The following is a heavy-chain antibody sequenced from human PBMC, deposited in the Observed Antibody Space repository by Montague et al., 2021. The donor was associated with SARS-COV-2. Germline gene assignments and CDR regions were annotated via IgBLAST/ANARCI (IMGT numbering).Heavy chain of an antibody. CDR3: ATLTLGYCNNGVCQPPDY. Sequence: SETLSLTCTVSGGSISSSSYYWGWIRQPPGKGLEWIGSIYYSGSTHYNPSLKSRVTISVDTSKNQFSLKLGSVTAADTAVYYCATLTLGYCNNGVCQPPDYWGQGTLVTVSS. J-gene: IGHJ4*02. D-gene: IGHD2-8*01. CDR2: IYYSGST. CDR1: GGSISSSSYY. V-gene: IGHV4-39*01.